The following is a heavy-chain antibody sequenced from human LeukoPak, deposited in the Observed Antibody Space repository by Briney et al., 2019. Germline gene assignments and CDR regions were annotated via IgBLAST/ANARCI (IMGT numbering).Heavy chain of an antibody. D-gene: IGHD3-22*01. V-gene: IGHV3-7*03. CDR3: ARDLLWDDSSGHTPYYFDY. J-gene: IGHJ4*02. CDR1: GFTFSSYW. Sequence: GGSLRLSCAASGFTFSSYWMSWVRQAPGKGLEWVANIKQDGSEKYYVDSVKGRFTISRDNAKNSLYLQMNSLRAEDTAVYYCARDLLWDDSSGHTPYYFDYWGQGTLVTVSS. CDR2: IKQDGSEK.